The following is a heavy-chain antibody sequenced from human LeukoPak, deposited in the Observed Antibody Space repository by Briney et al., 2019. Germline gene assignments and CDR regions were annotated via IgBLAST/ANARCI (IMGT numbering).Heavy chain of an antibody. V-gene: IGHV1-8*02. Sequence: ASVKVSCKASGGTFSSYAISWVRQAPGQGLEWMGWMNPNSGNTGYAQKFQGRVTMTRDTSISTAYMELSSLRSEDTAVYYCARAPMTLGWFDPWGQGTLVTVSS. J-gene: IGHJ5*02. CDR3: ARAPMTLGWFDP. CDR1: GGTFSSYA. CDR2: MNPNSGNT. D-gene: IGHD3-16*01.